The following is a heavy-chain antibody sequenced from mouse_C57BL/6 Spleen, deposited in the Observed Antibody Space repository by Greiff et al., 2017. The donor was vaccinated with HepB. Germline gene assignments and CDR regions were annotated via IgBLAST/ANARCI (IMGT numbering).Heavy chain of an antibody. CDR3: ASYDGYYEFAY. V-gene: IGHV2-2*01. Sequence: QVQLQQSGPGLVQPSQSLSITCTVSGFSLTSYGVHWVRQSPGKGLEWLGVIWSGGSTDYNAAFISRLSISKDNSKSQVFFKMNSLQADDTAIYYCASYDGYYEFAYWGQGTLVTVSA. D-gene: IGHD2-3*01. J-gene: IGHJ3*01. CDR1: GFSLTSYG. CDR2: IWSGGST.